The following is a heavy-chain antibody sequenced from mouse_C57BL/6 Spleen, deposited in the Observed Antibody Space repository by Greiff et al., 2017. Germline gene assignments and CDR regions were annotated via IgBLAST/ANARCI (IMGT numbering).Heavy chain of an antibody. CDR1: GFSLTSYG. D-gene: IGHD1-1*01. CDR2: IWRGGST. V-gene: IGHV2-5*01. CDR3: AKNKDYYGSSYDYYAMDY. J-gene: IGHJ4*01. Sequence: VQLKQSGPGLVQPSQSLSITCTVSGFSLTSYGVHWVRQSPGKGLEWLGVIWRGGSTDYNAAFMSRLSITKDNSKSQVFFKMNSLQADDTAIYYCAKNKDYYGSSYDYYAMDYWGQGTSVTVSS.